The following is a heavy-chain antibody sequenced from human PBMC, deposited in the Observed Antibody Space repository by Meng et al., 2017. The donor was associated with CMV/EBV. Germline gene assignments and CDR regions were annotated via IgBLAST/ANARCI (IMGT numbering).Heavy chain of an antibody. V-gene: IGHV1-69*02. CDR3: ARFARSTSHYWYFDL. D-gene: IGHD2-2*01. CDR2: IIPILGIA. CDR1: GYTFTGYY. J-gene: IGHJ2*01. Sequence: SVKVSCKASGYTFTGYYMHWVRQAPGQGLEWMGRIIPILGIANYAQKFQGRVTITADKSTSTAYMELSSLRSEDTAVYYCARFARSTSHYWYFDLWGRGTLVTVSS.